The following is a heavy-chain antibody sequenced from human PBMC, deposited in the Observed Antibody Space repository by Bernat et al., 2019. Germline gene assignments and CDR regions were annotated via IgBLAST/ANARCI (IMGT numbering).Heavy chain of an antibody. CDR2: INHSGST. J-gene: IGHJ5*02. CDR3: ARGSLAVAGVNWFDP. Sequence: QVQLQQWGAGLLKPSETLSLTCAVYGGSFSGYYWSWIRQPPGKGLEWIGEINHSGSTNYNPSLKSRVTISVDTSKNQFSLKLSSVTAADPAVYYCARGSLAVAGVNWFDPWGQGTLVTVSS. V-gene: IGHV4-34*01. CDR1: GGSFSGYY. D-gene: IGHD6-19*01.